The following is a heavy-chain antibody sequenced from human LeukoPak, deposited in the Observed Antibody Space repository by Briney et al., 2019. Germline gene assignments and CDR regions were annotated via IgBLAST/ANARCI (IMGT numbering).Heavy chain of an antibody. V-gene: IGHV4-4*07. J-gene: IGHJ3*02. CDR1: GGSISGYY. CDR2: GFTSGTT. CDR3: ASSSGWSAFDI. Sequence: SETLSLTCTVSGGSISGYYWSWVRQPAGKGLEWIGRGFTSGTTNYNPSLKSRVTMSVDTSKNQFSLKLSYVTAADTAMYYCASSSGWSAFDIWGQGTMVTVSS. D-gene: IGHD6-19*01.